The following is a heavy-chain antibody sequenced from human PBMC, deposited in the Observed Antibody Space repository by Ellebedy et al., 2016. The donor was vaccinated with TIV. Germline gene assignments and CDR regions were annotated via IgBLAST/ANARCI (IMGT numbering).Heavy chain of an antibody. CDR2: ISSSGSTK. J-gene: IGHJ4*02. CDR1: GFSFSDYY. CDR3: ARVLTNSWYRGPLDY. D-gene: IGHD6-13*01. V-gene: IGHV3-11*04. Sequence: GESLKISCAASGFSFSDYYMAWIRQAPGKGLEWISYISSSGSTKYYADSVEGRFTASRDNAKNSLYLQMNSLRADDTAVYYCARVLTNSWYRGPLDYWGQGTLVTVSS.